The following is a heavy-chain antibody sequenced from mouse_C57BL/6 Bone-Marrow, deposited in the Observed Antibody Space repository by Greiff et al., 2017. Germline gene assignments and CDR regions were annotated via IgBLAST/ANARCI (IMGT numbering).Heavy chain of an antibody. V-gene: IGHV5-6*01. CDR1: GFTFSSYG. J-gene: IGHJ4*01. CDR2: ISSGGSYT. D-gene: IGHD2-4*01. Sequence: EVQGMESGGDLVKPGGSLKLSCAASGFTFSSYGMSWVRQTPDKRLEWVATISSGGSYTYYPDSVKGRFTISRDNAKNTLYLQMSSLKSEDTAMYYCARRDDYDDYYAMDYWGQGTSVTVSS. CDR3: ARRDDYDDYYAMDY.